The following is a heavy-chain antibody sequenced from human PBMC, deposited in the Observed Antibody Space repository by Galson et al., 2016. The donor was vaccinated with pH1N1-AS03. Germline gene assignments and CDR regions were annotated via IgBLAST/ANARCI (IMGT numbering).Heavy chain of an antibody. D-gene: IGHD1-26*01. V-gene: IGHV1-18*04. J-gene: IGHJ3*02. CDR1: GYTFSSYG. CDR3: ARDQGSVRTTRAFDI. CDR2: ITAYNGNS. Sequence: SVKVSCKASGYTFSSYGISWVRQAPGQGLEWMGRITAYNGNSNYAQKLQGRLTMTTDTSTSTAYMELRSLRSDDTAVYYCARDQGSVRTTRAFDIWGQGTMVTVSS.